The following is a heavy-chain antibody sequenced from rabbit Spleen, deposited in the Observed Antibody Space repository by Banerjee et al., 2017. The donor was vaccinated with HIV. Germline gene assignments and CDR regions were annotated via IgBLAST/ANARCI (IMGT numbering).Heavy chain of an antibody. CDR2: INAVTGKA. D-gene: IGHD8-1*01. Sequence: QEQLEESGGGLVKPEGSLTLTCKASGFSFSDTDVMCWVRQAPGKGLEWITCINAVTGKAVYASWAKGRFTFSKTSSTTVTLQMTSLTAADTATYFCARDSGSSFSSYGMDLWGQGTLVTVS. J-gene: IGHJ6*01. CDR3: ARDSGSSFSSYGMDL. V-gene: IGHV1S45*01. CDR1: GFSFSDTDV.